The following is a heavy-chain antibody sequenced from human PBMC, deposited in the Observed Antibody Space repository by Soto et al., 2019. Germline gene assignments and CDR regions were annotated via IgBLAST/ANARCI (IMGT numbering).Heavy chain of an antibody. CDR3: ARESHDILTGPPWVWYFDL. CDR2: INDRGSI. CDR1: GGSFSGYY. Sequence: QVQLQQWGAGPLRPLETLSLTCGVSGGSFSGYYWAWIRQSPGKGLEWIGEINDRGSINYNPSLKSRVSISVDKSKNHYSLNLRSVTAADTDVYYCARESHDILTGPPWVWYFDLWGRGTLVTVSS. V-gene: IGHV4-34*01. D-gene: IGHD3-9*01. J-gene: IGHJ2*01.